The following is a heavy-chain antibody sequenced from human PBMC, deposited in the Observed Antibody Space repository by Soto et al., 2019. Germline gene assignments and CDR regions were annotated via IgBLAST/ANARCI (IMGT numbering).Heavy chain of an antibody. J-gene: IGHJ5*02. CDR1: GFTFSSYG. CDR3: ARDSPPQQLAPLNWFDP. Sequence: QVQLVESGGGVVQPGTSLRLSCAASGFTFSSYGMHWVRQAPGKGLEWVAVIWYDGSNKYYADSVKGRFTISRDNSKNXXYLQMNSLRAEDTAVYYCARDSPPQQLAPLNWFDPWGQGILVTVSS. V-gene: IGHV3-33*01. D-gene: IGHD6-13*01. CDR2: IWYDGSNK.